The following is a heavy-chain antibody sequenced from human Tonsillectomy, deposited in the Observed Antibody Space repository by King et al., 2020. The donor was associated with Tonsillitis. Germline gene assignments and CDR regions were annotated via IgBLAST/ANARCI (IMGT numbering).Heavy chain of an antibody. V-gene: IGHV2-70*04. Sequence: TLKESGPALVKPTQTLTLTCTFSGFSLSTSGMRVSWIRQPPGKALEWLARIDWDDDKFYSASLKTRLTISKDTSKNQVVLTMTNMDPVATATYYCARIGPAYCGGDCYFDPWGQGTLVTVSS. CDR3: ARIGPAYCGGDCYFDP. J-gene: IGHJ5*02. CDR1: GFSLSTSGMR. D-gene: IGHD2-21*02. CDR2: IDWDDDK.